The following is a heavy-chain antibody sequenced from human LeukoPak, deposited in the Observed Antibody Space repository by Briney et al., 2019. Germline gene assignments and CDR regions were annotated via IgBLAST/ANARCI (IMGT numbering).Heavy chain of an antibody. D-gene: IGHD4-17*01. CDR3: ARVLVDYGDYVGFVSPYGMDV. V-gene: IGHV4-59*01. Sequence: SETLSLTCTVSGGSISSYYWSWIRQPPGKGLQWIGYIYYIGSTNYNPSLKSRVTISVDTSKNQFSLKLSSVTAADTAVYYCARVLVDYGDYVGFVSPYGMDVWGQGTTVTVSS. CDR1: GGSISSYY. CDR2: IYYIGST. J-gene: IGHJ6*02.